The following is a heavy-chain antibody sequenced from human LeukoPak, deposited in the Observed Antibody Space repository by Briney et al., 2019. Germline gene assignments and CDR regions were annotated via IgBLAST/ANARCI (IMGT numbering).Heavy chain of an antibody. J-gene: IGHJ4*02. Sequence: PGGSLRLSCGASGFTFSSFVMSWVRQTPGKGLEWVATITAGGSNTYYVDSVKGRFTISRDNSKNTLHLQMNSLRAEDTAVYYCATRGTSATKYFADWGQGTLVSVSS. CDR2: ITAGGSNT. D-gene: IGHD1-1*01. CDR1: GFTFSSFV. V-gene: IGHV3-23*01. CDR3: ATRGTSATKYFAD.